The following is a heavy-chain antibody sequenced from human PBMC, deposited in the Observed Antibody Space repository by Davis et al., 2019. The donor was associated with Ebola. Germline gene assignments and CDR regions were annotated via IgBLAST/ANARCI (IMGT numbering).Heavy chain of an antibody. Sequence: SETLSLTCTVSGGSISSSSYYWGWIRQPPGKGLEWIWSIYYSGSTYYNPSLKSRVTISVDTSKNQFSLKLSSVTAADTAVYYCARVTYYDFWSGPNWFDPWGQGTLVTVSS. CDR2: IYYSGST. CDR3: ARVTYYDFWSGPNWFDP. CDR1: GGSISSSSYY. D-gene: IGHD3-3*01. J-gene: IGHJ5*02. V-gene: IGHV4-39*01.